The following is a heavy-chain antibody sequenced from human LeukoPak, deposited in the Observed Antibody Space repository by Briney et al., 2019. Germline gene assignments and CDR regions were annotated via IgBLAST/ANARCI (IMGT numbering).Heavy chain of an antibody. CDR2: IHYYAQNK. CDR3: ARGDYDGSGSLNY. Sequence: GSLRLSCAASGFTFSSYGMHWVRQAPGKGLDWVAFIHYYAQNKYYANFVKGRFTISRDNSKNTLYLQMNSLRDEDTAVYYCARGDYDGSGSLNYWGQGTLVTVSS. CDR1: GFTFSSYG. V-gene: IGHV3-30*02. D-gene: IGHD3-22*01. J-gene: IGHJ4*02.